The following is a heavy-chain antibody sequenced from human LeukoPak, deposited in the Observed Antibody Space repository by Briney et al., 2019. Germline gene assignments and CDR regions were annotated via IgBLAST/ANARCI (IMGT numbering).Heavy chain of an antibody. Sequence: GGSLRLSCAASGFTFSSYEMNWVRQAPGEGLEWVSYLSSSGSTIYYADSVKGRFTISRDNAKNSLYLQMNSLRAEDTAVYYCARDLITIFGVATGGLDYWGQGTLVTVSS. CDR3: ARDLITIFGVATGGLDY. CDR1: GFTFSSYE. D-gene: IGHD3-3*01. J-gene: IGHJ4*02. CDR2: LSSSGSTI. V-gene: IGHV3-48*03.